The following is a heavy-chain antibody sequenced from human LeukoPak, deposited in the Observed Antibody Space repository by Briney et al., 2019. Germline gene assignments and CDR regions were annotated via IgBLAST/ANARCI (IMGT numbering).Heavy chain of an antibody. V-gene: IGHV3-21*01. Sequence: GGSLRLSCAASGFTFSRSSMNWVRQAPGKGLEWVSSITTSSSYIYYADSVKGRFTISRDNAKNSLYLQMNSLRAGDTALYYCARADSNIAARRIGFDYWGQGTLVTVSS. CDR2: ITTSSSYI. J-gene: IGHJ4*02. CDR1: GFTFSRSS. CDR3: ARADSNIAARRIGFDY. D-gene: IGHD6-6*01.